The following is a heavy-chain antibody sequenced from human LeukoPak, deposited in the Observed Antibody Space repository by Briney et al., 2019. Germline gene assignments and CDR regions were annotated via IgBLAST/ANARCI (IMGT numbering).Heavy chain of an antibody. V-gene: IGHV4-59*08. CDR1: GGSISSYY. Sequence: SETLSLTCTVSGGSISSYYWSWIRQPPGKGLEWIGYIYYSGSTNYNPSLKSRVTISVDTSKNQFSLRLTSVTAADTAVYYCARGGVGATEIDYWGQGTLVTVSS. J-gene: IGHJ4*02. D-gene: IGHD1-26*01. CDR3: ARGGVGATEIDY. CDR2: IYYSGST.